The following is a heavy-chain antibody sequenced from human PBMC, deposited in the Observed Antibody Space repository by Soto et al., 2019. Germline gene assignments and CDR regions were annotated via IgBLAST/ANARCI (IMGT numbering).Heavy chain of an antibody. CDR2: LTADSDDT. CDR1: GFTFSTHT. CDR3: AKGLDRAILDF. D-gene: IGHD1-1*01. Sequence: EVQLLESGGTLVQPGGSLRLSCVASGFTFSTHTMNWVRQAPGKGLEWVSRLTADSDDTSYADSIKGRFTISRDNSKNTLYLQMNSLRAEDTAIYYCAKGLDRAILDFWGQGALVTVSS. V-gene: IGHV3-23*01. J-gene: IGHJ4*02.